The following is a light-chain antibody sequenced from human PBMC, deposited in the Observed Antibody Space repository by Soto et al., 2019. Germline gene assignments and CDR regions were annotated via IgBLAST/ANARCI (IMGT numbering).Light chain of an antibody. V-gene: IGKV3-20*01. CDR3: QQYGSSGT. Sequence: EIVLTQSPGTLSVSAGESATLSCRASQSVSNNYLAWYQQKPGQAPRLLIYAASNRATGIQDRFSGSGSGTEFTLTIRRLEPEDFAVYYCQQYGSSGTFGQGTKVDIK. CDR2: AAS. J-gene: IGKJ1*01. CDR1: QSVSNNY.